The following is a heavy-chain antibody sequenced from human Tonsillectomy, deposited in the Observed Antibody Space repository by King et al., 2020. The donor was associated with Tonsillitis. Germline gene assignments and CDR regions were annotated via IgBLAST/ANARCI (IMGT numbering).Heavy chain of an antibody. D-gene: IGHD1-26*01. J-gene: IGHJ4*02. V-gene: IGHV3-7*01. CDR3: AKGGRVGDF. CDR2: IKEDGSQK. CDR1: GFTFSSYW. Sequence: VQLVESGGGLVQPGGSLSLSCAASGFTFSSYWMTWVRQAPGTGLEWVANIKEDGSQKYHVDSVKGRFTISRNNAKNSLSLQMNSLRAEDTAVYYCAKGGRVGDFWGQGTLVTVSS.